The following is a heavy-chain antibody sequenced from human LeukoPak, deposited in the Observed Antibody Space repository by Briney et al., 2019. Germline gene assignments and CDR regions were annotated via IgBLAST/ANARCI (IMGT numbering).Heavy chain of an antibody. CDR1: GFTFSSYW. J-gene: IGHJ4*02. D-gene: IGHD2-15*01. Sequence: GGSLRLSCAASGFTFSSYWMSWVRQAPGKGLEWVANIKQDGSEKYYVDSVKGRFTISRDNAKNSLYLQMNSLRAEDTAVYYCARIAELGYCSGGSCEGDYFDYWGQGTLVTVSS. V-gene: IGHV3-7*01. CDR2: IKQDGSEK. CDR3: ARIAELGYCSGGSCEGDYFDY.